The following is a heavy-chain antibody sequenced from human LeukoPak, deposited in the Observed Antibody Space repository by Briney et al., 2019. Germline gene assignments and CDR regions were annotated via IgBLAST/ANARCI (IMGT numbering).Heavy chain of an antibody. Sequence: GASVKVSCNTSGYTFTAYYMHWVRQAPGQGLEWMGWINPNSGGTNYAQKFQGRVTMTRDTSISTAYMELSRLRSDDTAVYYCARDLRIAVAGNWPPKYYFDYWGQGTLVTVSS. CDR1: GYTFTAYY. CDR3: ARDLRIAVAGNWPPKYYFDY. J-gene: IGHJ4*02. CDR2: INPNSGGT. V-gene: IGHV1-2*02. D-gene: IGHD6-19*01.